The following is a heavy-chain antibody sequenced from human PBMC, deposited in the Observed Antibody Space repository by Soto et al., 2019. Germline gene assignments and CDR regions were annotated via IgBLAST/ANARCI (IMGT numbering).Heavy chain of an antibody. V-gene: IGHV4-31*03. D-gene: IGHD3-3*01. J-gene: IGHJ4*02. Sequence: SETLSLTCTVSGGSISSGGYYWSWIRQHPGKGLEWIGYIYYSGSTYYNPSLKSRVTISVDTSKNQFSLKLSSVTAADTAVYYCARSVIDFWSGFGPPRFYFDYWGQGTLVTVSS. CDR2: IYYSGST. CDR3: ARSVIDFWSGFGPPRFYFDY. CDR1: GGSISSGGYY.